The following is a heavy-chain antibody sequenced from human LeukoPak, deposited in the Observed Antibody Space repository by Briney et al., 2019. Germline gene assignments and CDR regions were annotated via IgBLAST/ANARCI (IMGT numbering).Heavy chain of an antibody. CDR2: ISSSSSYI. D-gene: IGHD6-19*01. CDR3: ARDLYSSGWLPY. CDR1: GFTFSSYS. Sequence: GGSLRLSCAASGFTFSSYSMNWVRQAPGKGLEWVSSISSSSSYIYYADSVKGRFTISRDNAKNSLYLQMNSLRAEDTAVYYCARDLYSSGWLPYWGQGTLVTVSS. J-gene: IGHJ4*02. V-gene: IGHV3-21*01.